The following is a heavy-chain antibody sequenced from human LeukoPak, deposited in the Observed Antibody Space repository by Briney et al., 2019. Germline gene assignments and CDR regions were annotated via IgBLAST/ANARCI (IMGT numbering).Heavy chain of an antibody. V-gene: IGHV3-7*03. D-gene: IGHD4-17*01. Sequence: GGSLRLSCAASGFTFSSYWMSWVRQAPGKGLEWVANIKQDGSEKYYVDSVKGRFTISRDNAKNSLYLQMNSLRAEDTAVYYCAKGIPPFGYGDLDAFDIWGQGTMVTVSS. J-gene: IGHJ3*02. CDR2: IKQDGSEK. CDR3: AKGIPPFGYGDLDAFDI. CDR1: GFTFSSYW.